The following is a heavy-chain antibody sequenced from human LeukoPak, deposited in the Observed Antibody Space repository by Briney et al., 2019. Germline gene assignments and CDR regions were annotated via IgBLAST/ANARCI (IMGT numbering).Heavy chain of an antibody. Sequence: PSETLSLTCTVSGGSISSYYWGWIRQPPGKGLEWIGYIYYRGSTNYNPSLKSRVTISVDTSKNQFSLKLSSVTAADTAVYYCARHASSSWALFDYWGQGTLVTVSS. CDR3: ARHASSSWALFDY. CDR2: IYYRGST. J-gene: IGHJ4*02. CDR1: GGSISSYY. D-gene: IGHD6-13*01. V-gene: IGHV4-59*08.